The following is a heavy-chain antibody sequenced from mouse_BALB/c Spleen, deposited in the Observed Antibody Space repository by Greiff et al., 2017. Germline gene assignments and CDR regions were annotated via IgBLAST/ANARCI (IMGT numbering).Heavy chain of an antibody. Sequence: VQLQQSGPELVKPGASVKISCKASGYSFTGYNMNWVKQSNGKSLEWIGNIAPYYGGTSYNQKFKGKTTLPVDKSSSTAYMPLKSLTSEDSAVYDCARAGQTPYGYYDAIAYWGQGTSVTVSA. V-gene: IGHV1-39*01. CDR3: ARAGQTPYGYYDAIAY. J-gene: IGHJ4*01. D-gene: IGHD2-2*01. CDR1: GYSFTGYN. CDR2: IAPYYGGT.